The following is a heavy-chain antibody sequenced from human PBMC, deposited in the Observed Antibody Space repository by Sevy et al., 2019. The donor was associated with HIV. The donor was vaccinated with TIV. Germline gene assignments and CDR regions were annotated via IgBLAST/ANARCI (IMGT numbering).Heavy chain of an antibody. V-gene: IGHV3-21*01. D-gene: IGHD2-8*01. CDR3: AREDSNGICYSN. CDR1: GFTFSIYS. CDR2: ITSTSSYI. Sequence: WGSLRLSCAASGFTFSIYSMNWVRQAPGKGLEWVSLITSTSSYIYYADSVKGRFTISRDSAKNSLYLQMNSLRAEDTAMYYCAREDSNGICYSNWGQGTLVTVSS. J-gene: IGHJ4*02.